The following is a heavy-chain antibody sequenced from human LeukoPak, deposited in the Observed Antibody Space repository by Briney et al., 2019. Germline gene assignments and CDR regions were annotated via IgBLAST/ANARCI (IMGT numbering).Heavy chain of an antibody. CDR2: INSDGSAT. V-gene: IGHV3-74*01. CDR1: GFTFGSPW. Sequence: GGSLRLSCAASGFTFGSPWMHWVRQAPGKGLVWVSRINSDGSATAYADSVKGRLTISRDNAENTLYLQMNSLRAEDTAVYYCARGTAGYHSSYFDYWGQGTLVAVSS. J-gene: IGHJ4*02. D-gene: IGHD3-16*02. CDR3: ARGTAGYHSSYFDY.